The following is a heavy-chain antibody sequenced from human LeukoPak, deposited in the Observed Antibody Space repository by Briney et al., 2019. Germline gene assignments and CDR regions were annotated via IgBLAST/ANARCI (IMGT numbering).Heavy chain of an antibody. J-gene: IGHJ4*02. D-gene: IGHD5-12*01. CDR3: ARGNVDIVASLKY. V-gene: IGHV3-21*01. CDR2: ISSSSSYI. Sequence: GGSLRLSCAASGFTFSSYNMNWVRQAPGKGLEWVSSISSSSSYIYYADSVKGRFTIPRDNAKNSLYLQMNSLRAEDTAVYYCARGNVDIVASLKYWGQGTLVTVSS. CDR1: GFTFSSYN.